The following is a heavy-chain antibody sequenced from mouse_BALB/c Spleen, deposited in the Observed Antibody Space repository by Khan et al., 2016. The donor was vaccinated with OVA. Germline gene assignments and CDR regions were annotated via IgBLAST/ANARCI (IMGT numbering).Heavy chain of an antibody. Sequence: QVQLQQSGAELVRPGVSLKISCKGSGYTFTDYAMHWVKQRHAKSLEWIGVISTYYGVPDYNHMLKGKATMTVDRSSNTADLELARLTSEESSIYYGARGGKFAYWGQGTLVTVSA. CDR2: ISTYYGVP. CDR1: GYTFTDYA. D-gene: IGHD1-1*02. V-gene: IGHV1S137*01. CDR3: ARGGKFAY. J-gene: IGHJ3*01.